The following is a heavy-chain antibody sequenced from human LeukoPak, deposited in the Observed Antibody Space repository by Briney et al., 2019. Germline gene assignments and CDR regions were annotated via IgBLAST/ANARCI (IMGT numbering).Heavy chain of an antibody. CDR2: IVVGSGNT. V-gene: IGHV1-58*01. CDR3: AAGYCSGGICYPYYYYGMDV. J-gene: IGHJ6*02. Sequence: ASVKVSCKASGFTFTSSAVQWVRQARGQRLEWIGWIVVGSGNTNCAQKFQERVTITRDMSTSTAYMELSSLRSEDTAVYYCAAGYCSGGICYPYYYYGMDVWGQGTTVTVSS. CDR1: GFTFTSSA. D-gene: IGHD2-15*01.